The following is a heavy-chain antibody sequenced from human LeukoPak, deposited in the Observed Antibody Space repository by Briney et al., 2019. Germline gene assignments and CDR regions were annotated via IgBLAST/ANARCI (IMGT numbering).Heavy chain of an antibody. J-gene: IGHJ4*02. Sequence: PGGSLRLSCAASGFTFSSNYMSWVRQAPGKGLEWVSVIYSGGSTYYADSVKGRFTISRDNSKNTLSLQMNSLRAEDTAVYYCAREGTSSGWYPFDYWGQGTLVTVSS. CDR3: AREGTSSGWYPFDY. CDR2: IYSGGST. V-gene: IGHV3-53*01. CDR1: GFTFSSNY. D-gene: IGHD6-19*01.